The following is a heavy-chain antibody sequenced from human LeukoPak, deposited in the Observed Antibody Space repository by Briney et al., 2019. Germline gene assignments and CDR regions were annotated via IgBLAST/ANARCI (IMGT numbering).Heavy chain of an antibody. V-gene: IGHV3-7*03. D-gene: IGHD2-2*01. CDR1: GFTFSGFW. CDR2: INSDGSEG. J-gene: IGHJ6*02. CDR3: ARFCGSTSWHSGYYYGIDV. Sequence: GGSLRLSCAVSGFTFSGFWMSWSRQAPGKGLEWVASINSDGSEGYYADVVKGRFTISRDNAKNSLYLQINSLRAEDTAVYYCARFCGSTSWHSGYYYGIDVWGQGTTVTVSS.